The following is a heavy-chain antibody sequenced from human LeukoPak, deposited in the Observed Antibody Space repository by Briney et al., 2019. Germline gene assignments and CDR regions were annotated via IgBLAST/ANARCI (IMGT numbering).Heavy chain of an antibody. V-gene: IGHV3-7*01. CDR3: ARALGGYCSGGSCYSVEY. Sequence: GGSLRLSCAASGFTFSSYWMSWVRQAPGKGLEWVANIKQDGSEKYYVDSVKGRFTISRDNAKNSLYLQMNSLRAEDTAVYYCARALGGYCSGGSCYSVEYWGQGTLVTVSS. J-gene: IGHJ4*02. D-gene: IGHD2-15*01. CDR1: GFTFSSYW. CDR2: IKQDGSEK.